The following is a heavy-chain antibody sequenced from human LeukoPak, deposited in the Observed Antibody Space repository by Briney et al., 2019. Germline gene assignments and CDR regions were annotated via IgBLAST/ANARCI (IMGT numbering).Heavy chain of an antibody. CDR2: INSDGSSP. D-gene: IGHD2-15*01. J-gene: IGHJ4*02. Sequence: GGSLRLSCTASGFTFSSYWMQWVRQAPGKGLVWVSRINSDGSSPSYADSVKGRFTISRDNSKNTLYLQMSNLSAEDTAVYYCARETSGSFPYWGQGTLVTVSS. CDR1: GFTFSSYW. CDR3: ARETSGSFPY. V-gene: IGHV3-74*01.